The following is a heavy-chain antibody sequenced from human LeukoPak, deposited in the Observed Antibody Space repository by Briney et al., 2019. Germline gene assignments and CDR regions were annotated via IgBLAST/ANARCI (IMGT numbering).Heavy chain of an antibody. V-gene: IGHV4-59*01. J-gene: IGHJ4*02. Sequence: PSETPSLTCTVSGGSIDSYYWSWIRQPPGKGLEWIGHIYYTGSTEYHPSLKSRVTISLDTSKNQFSLKLTSVTAADTAVYYCARVYQSAEYYFDYWGQGNLVSVSS. CDR2: IYYTGST. CDR3: ARVYQSAEYYFDY. CDR1: GGSIDSYY. D-gene: IGHD2-2*01.